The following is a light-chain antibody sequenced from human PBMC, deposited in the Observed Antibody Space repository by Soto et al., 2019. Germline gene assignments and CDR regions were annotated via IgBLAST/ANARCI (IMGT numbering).Light chain of an antibody. J-gene: IGKJ1*01. CDR2: DAS. Sequence: DIQMTQSPSTLSASVGDSVTITCRASQSISGWLAWYQQKPGQAPKLLIYDASSLEGWVPSRFSGSGSGTAFTLTIISMQPDDFAADYYQQYNKNPWTFGQGTNVEI. CDR3: QQYNKNPWT. CDR1: QSISGW. V-gene: IGKV1-5*01.